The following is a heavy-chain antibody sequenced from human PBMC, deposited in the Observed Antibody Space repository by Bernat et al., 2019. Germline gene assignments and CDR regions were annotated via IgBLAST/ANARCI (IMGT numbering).Heavy chain of an antibody. D-gene: IGHD2-15*01. CDR2: ISYDRSNK. CDR3: ARPIVVGAACRVDFVM. V-gene: IGHV3-30*01. J-gene: IGHJ3*02. CDR1: GFTFSSYA. Sequence: QVQLVESGGCVVQPRRSLRLSCAASGFTFSSYAMHWFRQAPGNGLEWVAVISYDRSNKYYADSVKGRFTISRDNSKNTLYLQMNSLRAEDTAVYYCARPIVVGAACRVDFVMWDQGTMVSVS.